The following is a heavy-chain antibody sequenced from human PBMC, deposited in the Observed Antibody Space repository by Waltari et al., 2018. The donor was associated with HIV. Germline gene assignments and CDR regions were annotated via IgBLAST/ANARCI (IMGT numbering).Heavy chain of an antibody. CDR3: ARDYRRNSWFDP. CDR2: IKPDGGEK. CDR1: RFTFSTYW. J-gene: IGHJ5*02. Sequence: EVQLVESGGGLVQPGGSLRLSCPASRFTFSTYWMSWVRQAPGKGLEWVANIKPDGGEKYYVDSVKGRFTISRDNAKNSLYLQMNSLRAEDTAVYYCARDYRRNSWFDPWGQGTLVTVSS. V-gene: IGHV3-7*04.